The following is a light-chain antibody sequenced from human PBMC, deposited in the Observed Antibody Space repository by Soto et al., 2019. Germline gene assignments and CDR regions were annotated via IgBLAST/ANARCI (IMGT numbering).Light chain of an antibody. CDR1: SSDIGAYNY. V-gene: IGLV2-14*01. CDR3: ISYTSDDVRYV. Sequence: QSVLTQPASVSGSPGQSITISCTGTSSDIGAYNYVSWYQQYPGKAPKLMIYGVTNRPSGVSNRFSGSKTGNTASLTISGLQAEDEADYYCISYTSDDVRYVFGTGTKVTVL. CDR2: GVT. J-gene: IGLJ1*01.